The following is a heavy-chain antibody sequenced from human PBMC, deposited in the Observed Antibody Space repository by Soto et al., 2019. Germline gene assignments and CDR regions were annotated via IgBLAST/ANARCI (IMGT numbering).Heavy chain of an antibody. J-gene: IGHJ4*02. V-gene: IGHV1-2*02. CDR1: GYTFINYY. D-gene: IGHD3-16*02. Sequence: GASVKVSCKASGYTFINYYMHWVRQAPGQGFEWMGRISPKSGGTNYAQKFQGRVRMTWDTSLKTAYMELSSLKSDDTAVYYCARPPGYIRAWHYFDLWGQGTLVTVSS. CDR2: ISPKSGGT. CDR3: ARPPGYIRAWHYFDL.